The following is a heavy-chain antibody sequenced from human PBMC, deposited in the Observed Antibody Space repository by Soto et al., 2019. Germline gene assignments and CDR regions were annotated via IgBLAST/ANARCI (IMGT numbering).Heavy chain of an antibody. Sequence: EVQLVESGGGLVQPGGSLRLSCAASGFTFTSHWLHWVRQAPGEGLVWVSRMSPDGSDTKLADSVKGRFTISGDNAKSTLYLDMNSLRAEDTGVYYCARPKTKVYSAFDTWGQGTMVTVSS. V-gene: IGHV3-74*03. J-gene: IGHJ3*02. CDR3: ARPKTKVYSAFDT. CDR1: GFTFTSHW. CDR2: MSPDGSDT. D-gene: IGHD6-6*01.